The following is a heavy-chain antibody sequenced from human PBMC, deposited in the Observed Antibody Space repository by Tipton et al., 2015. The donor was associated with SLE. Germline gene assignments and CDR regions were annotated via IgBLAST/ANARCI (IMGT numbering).Heavy chain of an antibody. Sequence: TLSLTCTVSGGSISTSSYYWGWIRQPPGKGLEWIGYIFISGGTIYNPSLESRVTMSVDTSKNQFSLKLSSVTAADTAVYYCARRRGSSWYEDYFDYWGQGTLVTVSS. CDR1: GGSISTSSYY. CDR2: IFISGGT. V-gene: IGHV4-39*07. D-gene: IGHD6-13*01. CDR3: ARRRGSSWYEDYFDY. J-gene: IGHJ4*02.